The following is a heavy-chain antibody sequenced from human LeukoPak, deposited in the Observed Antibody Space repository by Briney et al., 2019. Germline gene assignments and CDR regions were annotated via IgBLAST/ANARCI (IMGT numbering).Heavy chain of an antibody. CDR3: ARSRSGYYP. J-gene: IGHJ5*02. V-gene: IGHV4-59*01. CDR1: GGSISSYY. D-gene: IGHD3-22*01. Sequence: SETLSLTCTVSGGSISSYYWSWIRQPPGKGLEWIGYIYYSGSTNYNPSLKSRVTISVDTSKNQFSLKLSSVTAADTAVYYCARSRSGYYPWGQGTLVTVSS. CDR2: IYYSGST.